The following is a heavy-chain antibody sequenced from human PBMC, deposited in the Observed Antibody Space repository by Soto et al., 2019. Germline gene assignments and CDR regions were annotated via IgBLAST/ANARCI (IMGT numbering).Heavy chain of an antibody. J-gene: IGHJ6*02. CDR3: AKVTKRAAAGRYEYYKYGMDV. Sequence: GGSLRLSCAAAGFAFSTYAMTWVRQAPGKGLEWVSVISGSGGSSYYAASVKGRFTISRDNSKNTLFPQMNGLRAEDTAVYYCAKVTKRAAAGRYEYYKYGMDVWGQGTTVTVSS. CDR2: ISGSGGSS. D-gene: IGHD6-13*01. CDR1: GFAFSTYA. V-gene: IGHV3-23*01.